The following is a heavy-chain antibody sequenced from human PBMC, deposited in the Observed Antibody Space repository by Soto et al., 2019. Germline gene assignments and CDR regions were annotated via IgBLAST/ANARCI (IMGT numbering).Heavy chain of an antibody. CDR2: IIPIFGTA. CDR1: GGTFSSYA. Sequence: SVKVSCKASGGTFSSYAISWVRQAPGQGLEWMGGIIPIFGTANYAQKFQGRVTITADKSTSTAYMELSSLRSEDTAVYYCARGQHCSSTSWPAVGAVYYYYGMDVWGQRTKVTVSS. D-gene: IGHD2-2*01. CDR3: ARGQHCSSTSWPAVGAVYYYYGMDV. J-gene: IGHJ6*02. V-gene: IGHV1-69*06.